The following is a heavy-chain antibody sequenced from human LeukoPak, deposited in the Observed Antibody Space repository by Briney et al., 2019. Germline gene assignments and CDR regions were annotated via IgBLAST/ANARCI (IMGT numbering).Heavy chain of an antibody. CDR1: GFTFSSYS. CDR3: AAGGFKYSFNI. V-gene: IGHV3-21*01. CDR2: IDSSSTSI. J-gene: IGHJ3*02. Sequence: PGGSLRLSCAASGFTFSSYSMNWVRQAPGKGLEWVSSIDSSSTSIYYADSVKGRFAISRDNAKNSLYLQMSSLRAEDTAVYYCAAGGFKYSFNIWGQGTMVSVSS. D-gene: IGHD2-15*01.